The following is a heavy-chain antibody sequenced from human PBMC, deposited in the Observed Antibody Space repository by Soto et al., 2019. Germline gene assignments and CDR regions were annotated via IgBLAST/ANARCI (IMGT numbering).Heavy chain of an antibody. CDR1: GGTFSSYA. CDR3: ARGAHTAMDHAEMSWFDP. Sequence: EASVKVSCKASGGTFSSYAISWVRQAPGQGLEWMGGIIPIFGTANYAQKLQGRVTITADESTSTAYMELSSLRSEDTAVYYCARGAHTAMDHAEMSWFDPWGQGTLVTVSS. D-gene: IGHD5-18*01. CDR2: IIPIFGTA. V-gene: IGHV1-69*13. J-gene: IGHJ5*02.